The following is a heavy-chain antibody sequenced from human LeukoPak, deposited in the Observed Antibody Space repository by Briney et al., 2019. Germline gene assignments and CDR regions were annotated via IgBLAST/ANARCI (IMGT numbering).Heavy chain of an antibody. J-gene: IGHJ5*02. V-gene: IGHV1-46*01. CDR2: INPSGGST. Sequence: ASVKVSCKAFGYTFTSNYMHWVRQAPGQGLEWMGIINPSGGSTSYAQKFQGRVTMTRDMSTSTVYMELSSLRSEDTAVYYCAREKPPTRSLNWFDPWGQGTLVTVSS. CDR3: AREKPPTRSLNWFDP. D-gene: IGHD1-26*01. CDR1: GYTFTSNY.